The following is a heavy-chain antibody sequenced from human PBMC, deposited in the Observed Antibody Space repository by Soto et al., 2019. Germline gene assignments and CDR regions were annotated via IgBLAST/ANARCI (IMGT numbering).Heavy chain of an antibody. V-gene: IGHV4-59*01. CDR1: GSSINNYY. J-gene: IGHJ5*02. Sequence: SETLSLTCTVSGSSINNYYWSWIRQTPGKGLEWIANIYHSGRSNYNPSLKSRVIISLDTPNNQFSLTLTSVTAADTSVYYCSRGEIRWSGDRFDPWGQRTPVTAPQ. CDR3: SRGEIRWSGDRFDP. D-gene: IGHD3-3*01. CDR2: IYHSGRS.